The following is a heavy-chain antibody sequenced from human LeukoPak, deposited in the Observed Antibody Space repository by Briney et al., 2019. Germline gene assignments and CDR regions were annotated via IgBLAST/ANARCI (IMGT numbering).Heavy chain of an antibody. CDR2: ILYTANS. Sequence: KTSETLSLTCTVSGGSISSFYWAWIRQPPGKGLEWIGYILYTANSYYNPSLNSRVTISVDTSKNQVSLKLTSVTAADTAVYYCARLSLHCSGGSCYRGAFDSWGQGTLVTVSS. D-gene: IGHD2-15*01. V-gene: IGHV4-59*08. CDR1: GGSISSFY. CDR3: ARLSLHCSGGSCYRGAFDS. J-gene: IGHJ4*02.